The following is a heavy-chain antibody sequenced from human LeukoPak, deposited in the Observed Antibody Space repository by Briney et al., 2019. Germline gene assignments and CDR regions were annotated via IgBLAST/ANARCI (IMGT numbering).Heavy chain of an antibody. CDR1: GYTFTSYG. CDR3: ARDSSGFPRDASDY. J-gene: IGHJ4*02. Sequence: GASLKVSCKASGYTFTSYGINWVRQAPGHGLEWMGWISAYNGHTNYAQKLQGRVTMTTDTSPSTAHMELRSLRSDDTAVYFCARDSSGFPRDASDYWGQRTLVTVSS. CDR2: ISAYNGHT. D-gene: IGHD3-22*01. V-gene: IGHV1-18*01.